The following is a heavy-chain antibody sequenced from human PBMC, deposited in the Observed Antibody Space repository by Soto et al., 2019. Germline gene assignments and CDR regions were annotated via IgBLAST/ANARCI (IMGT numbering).Heavy chain of an antibody. CDR2: IVSSSSYT. V-gene: IGHV3-11*06. D-gene: IGHD6-13*01. J-gene: IGHJ4*02. CDR1: GFTFSDYY. CDR3: ARLRASTWYMGGYLDY. Sequence: QVQLVESGGGLVKPGGSLRLSCAASGFTFSDYYMSWIRQAPGKGLEWVSYIVSSSSYTNYADSVKGRFTISRDNAKNSLNLDMNSLRAEDTAVYYCARLRASTWYMGGYLDYWGLGTLVTVSS.